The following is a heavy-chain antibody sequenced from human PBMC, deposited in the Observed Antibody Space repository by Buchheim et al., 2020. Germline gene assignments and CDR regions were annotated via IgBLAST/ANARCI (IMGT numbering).Heavy chain of an antibody. CDR2: ISASGGST. CDR1: GFTFGSYA. CDR3: AKDYYDTSTYFLDH. V-gene: IGHV3-23*04. D-gene: IGHD3-22*01. Sequence: VQLVESGGGVVQPGGSLRLSCAASGFTFGSYAMNWVRQAPGKGLEWVSFISASGGSTYYADSFRGRFSVSRDNSKNTLYLQINSLRAEDTAIYYCAKDYYDTSTYFLDHWGQGT. J-gene: IGHJ4*02.